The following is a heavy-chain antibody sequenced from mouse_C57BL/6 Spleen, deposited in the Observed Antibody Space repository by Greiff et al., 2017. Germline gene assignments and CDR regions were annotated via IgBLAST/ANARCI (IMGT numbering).Heavy chain of an antibody. CDR3: AKPDYSGSSYYAMDY. V-gene: IGHV5-17*01. CDR2: ISSGSSTI. CDR1: GFTFSDYG. Sequence: EVKVVESGGGLVKPGGSLKLSCAASGFTFSDYGMHWVRQAPEKGLEWVAYISSGSSTIYYADTVKGRFTISSDNAQNPPFLQMTSLMSEDTAMYYCAKPDYSGSSYYAMDYWGQGTTVTVSS. D-gene: IGHD1-1*01. J-gene: IGHJ4*01.